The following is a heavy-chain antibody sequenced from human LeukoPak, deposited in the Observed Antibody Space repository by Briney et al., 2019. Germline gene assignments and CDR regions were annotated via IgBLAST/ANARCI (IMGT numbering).Heavy chain of an antibody. V-gene: IGHV3-21*01. Sequence: PGGSLRLSYAASGFTFSSYHMNWVRQAPGKGLEWVPSISTSSLYIYYSDSMKGRFTISRGNAKNSLYLQMNSLRAEDTAVYYCTRATRGGYDGYFDYWGQGTLVTVSS. CDR3: TRATRGGYDGYFDY. CDR2: ISTSSLYI. D-gene: IGHD5-12*01. CDR1: GFTFSSYH. J-gene: IGHJ4*02.